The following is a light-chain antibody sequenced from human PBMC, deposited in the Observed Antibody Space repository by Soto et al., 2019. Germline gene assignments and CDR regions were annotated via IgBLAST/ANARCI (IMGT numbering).Light chain of an antibody. CDR2: KAS. CDR3: QHLNSYPIT. J-gene: IGKJ5*01. V-gene: IGKV1-5*03. Sequence: DIQMTQSPSTLSGSVGDRVTITCRASQTISSWLAWYQQKPGKAPKLLIYKASTLKSGVPSRFSGSGSGTDFTLTISSLQPEDFATYYCQHLNSYPITFGQGTLLEIK. CDR1: QTISSW.